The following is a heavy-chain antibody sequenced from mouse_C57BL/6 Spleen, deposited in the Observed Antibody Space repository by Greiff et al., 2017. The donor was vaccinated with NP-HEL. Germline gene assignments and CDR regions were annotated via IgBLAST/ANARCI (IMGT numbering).Heavy chain of an antibody. V-gene: IGHV1-69*01. CDR3: ARIYYYGSRDFDV. J-gene: IGHJ1*03. CDR2: IDPSDSYS. Sequence: QQTPGHILEWFGDIDPSDSYSNYNQKIKGMSTLTQDKSSSTAYMQRSSLTSEDSAVYYCARIYYYGSRDFDVWGTGTTVTVSS. D-gene: IGHD1-1*01.